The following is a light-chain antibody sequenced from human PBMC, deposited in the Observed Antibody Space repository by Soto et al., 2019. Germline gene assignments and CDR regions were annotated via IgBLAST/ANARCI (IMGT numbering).Light chain of an antibody. CDR3: QQYGSSPGT. CDR2: GAS. J-gene: IGKJ1*01. CDR1: QIVTSNY. Sequence: EMVLTQSPGTLSSSPGERATLSCRASQIVTSNYLAWYQQKRGQAPRLLIWGASIRATGLPDRFSGGGSGTDFTLTISRLEAEDFAVYYCQQYGSSPGTFGQGTKVEIK. V-gene: IGKV3-20*01.